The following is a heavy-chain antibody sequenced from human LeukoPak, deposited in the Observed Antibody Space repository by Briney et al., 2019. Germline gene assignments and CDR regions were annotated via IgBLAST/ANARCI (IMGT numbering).Heavy chain of an antibody. CDR1: GFTFSSYA. D-gene: IGHD3-16*01. V-gene: IGHV3-23*01. CDR3: AKEITFAGDGDAFDI. Sequence: GGSLRLSCAASGFTFSSYAMSWVRQAPGKGLEWVSAISGSGGSTYYADSVKGRFTISRDNAKNSLYLQMNSLRAEDTALYYCAKEITFAGDGDAFDIWGQGTMVTVSS. CDR2: ISGSGGST. J-gene: IGHJ3*02.